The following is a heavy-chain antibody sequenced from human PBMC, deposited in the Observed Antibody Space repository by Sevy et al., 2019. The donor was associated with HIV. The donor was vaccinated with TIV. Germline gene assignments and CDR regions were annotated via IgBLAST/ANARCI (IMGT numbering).Heavy chain of an antibody. V-gene: IGHV1-69*13. D-gene: IGHD6-13*01. Sequence: ASVKVSCKASGRTFRNYALSWVRQAPGQGLEWMGGIIPMFGTANYVQKFQGRVTITADESTNTAYMELSSLRSEDTAVYYCARSISRYASFDYWGQGTLVTVSS. CDR2: IIPMFGTA. J-gene: IGHJ4*02. CDR3: ARSISRYASFDY. CDR1: GRTFRNYA.